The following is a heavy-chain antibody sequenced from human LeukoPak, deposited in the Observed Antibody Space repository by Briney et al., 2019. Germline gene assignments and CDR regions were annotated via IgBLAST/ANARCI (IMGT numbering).Heavy chain of an antibody. CDR1: GFTFSSYG. J-gene: IGHJ3*02. CDR3: AKGRLTSSSWVLDGAFDI. D-gene: IGHD6-13*01. V-gene: IGHV3-30*02. Sequence: PGGSLRLSCAASGFTFSSYGMHWVRQAPGKGLEWVAFIRYDGSNKYYADSVKGRFTISRDNSKNTLYLQMNSLRAEDTAVYYCAKGRLTSSSWVLDGAFDIWGQGTMVTVSS. CDR2: IRYDGSNK.